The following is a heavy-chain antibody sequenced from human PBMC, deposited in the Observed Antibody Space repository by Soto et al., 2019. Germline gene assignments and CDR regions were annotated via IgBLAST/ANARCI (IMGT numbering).Heavy chain of an antibody. CDR1: GGSISSSNW. J-gene: IGHJ6*02. V-gene: IGHV4-4*02. D-gene: IGHD3-10*01. CDR2: IYHSGST. Sequence: SETLPLTCAVSGGSISSSNWLSWVRQPPGKGLEWIGEIYHSGSTNYNPSLKSRVTISVDKSKNQFSLKLSSVTAADTAVYYCARRVSDKYYYYGMDVWGQGTTVTVSS. CDR3: ARRVSDKYYYYGMDV.